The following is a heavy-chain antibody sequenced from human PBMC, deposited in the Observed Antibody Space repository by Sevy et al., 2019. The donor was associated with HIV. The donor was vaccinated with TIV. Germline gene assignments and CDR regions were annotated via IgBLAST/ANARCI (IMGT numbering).Heavy chain of an antibody. CDR1: GFTFSNYE. V-gene: IGHV3-48*03. CDR2: ISSSVNTV. CDR3: AEYFY. Sequence: GGSLRLSCAASGFTFSNYEMNWLRQAPGKGLEWVSYISSSVNTVYYAEAVKGRFTISRDNAKNSLYLQMNSLRVEDTAVYYCAEYFYWGQGALVTVSS. J-gene: IGHJ4*02.